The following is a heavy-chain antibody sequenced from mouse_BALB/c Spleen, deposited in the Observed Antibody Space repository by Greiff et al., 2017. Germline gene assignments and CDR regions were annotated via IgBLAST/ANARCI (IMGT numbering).Heavy chain of an antibody. J-gene: IGHJ3*01. V-gene: IGHV1-63*01. CDR1: GYTFTNYW. CDR3: ARKNYDYDWFAY. D-gene: IGHD2-4*01. CDR2: IYPGGGYT. Sequence: QVQLQQSGAELVRPGTSVKISCKASGYTFTNYWLGWVKQRPGHGLEWIGDIYPGGGYTNYNEKFKGKATLTADKSSSTAYMQLSSLTSDDSAVYFCARKNYDYDWFAYWGQGTLVTVSA.